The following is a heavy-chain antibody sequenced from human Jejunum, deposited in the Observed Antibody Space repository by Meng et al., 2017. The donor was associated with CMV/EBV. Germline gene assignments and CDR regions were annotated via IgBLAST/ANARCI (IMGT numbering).Heavy chain of an antibody. Sequence: KTAGYTFTGYYRHWVRQAPGQGLEWMGWIDPNSGGTNYVEKFQGRVSLTRDISTAYMELSRLRSDDTAVYYCAKDRQDYTIRGFDYWGQGTLVTVSS. V-gene: IGHV1-2*02. J-gene: IGHJ4*02. CDR1: GYTFTGYY. D-gene: IGHD4-11*01. CDR2: IDPNSGGT. CDR3: AKDRQDYTIRGFDY.